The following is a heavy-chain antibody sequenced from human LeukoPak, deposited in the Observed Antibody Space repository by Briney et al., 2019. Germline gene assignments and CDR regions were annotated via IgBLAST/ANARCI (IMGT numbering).Heavy chain of an antibody. J-gene: IGHJ5*02. Sequence: GAPVKVSCKASGFTFRTSAVPLVRQARGQRLEWIGWIVVGSGNTNYAQKFQERVTISRDMSTSTAYMELSSLRSEDTAVYYCAAQVNYHDSTVWDTWGQGTLVTVSS. CDR3: AAQVNYHDSTVWDT. D-gene: IGHD3-22*01. V-gene: IGHV1-58*01. CDR2: IVVGSGNT. CDR1: GFTFRTSA.